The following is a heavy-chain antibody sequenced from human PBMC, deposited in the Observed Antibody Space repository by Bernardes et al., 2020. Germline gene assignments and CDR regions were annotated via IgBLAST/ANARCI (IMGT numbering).Heavy chain of an antibody. Sequence: SQTLSLTCAISGDSVSSNSAAWNWIRPSPSRGLEWLGRTYYRSKWYRYYAPSVKSRLTINPDTSKNQFSLQLNSVTPEDTAVYYCARSTGPVDSWGQGTLVTVSS. CDR3: ARSTGPVDS. CDR1: GDSVSSNSAA. CDR2: TYYRSKWYR. D-gene: IGHD3-9*01. V-gene: IGHV6-1*01. J-gene: IGHJ4*02.